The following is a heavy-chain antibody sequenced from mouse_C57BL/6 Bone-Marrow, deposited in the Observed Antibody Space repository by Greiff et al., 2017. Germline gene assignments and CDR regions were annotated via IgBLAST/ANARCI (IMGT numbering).Heavy chain of an antibody. Sequence: VQLQQSGAELAKPGASVKLSCKASGYTFTSYWMHWVKQRPGQGLELIGYINPSSGYTKYNQKFKDKATLTADKSSSTAYMQLSSLTYEDSAVYYCAKGDYGSRLDYWGQGTTLTVSS. J-gene: IGHJ2*01. D-gene: IGHD1-1*01. V-gene: IGHV1-7*01. CDR2: INPSSGYT. CDR1: GYTFTSYW. CDR3: AKGDYGSRLDY.